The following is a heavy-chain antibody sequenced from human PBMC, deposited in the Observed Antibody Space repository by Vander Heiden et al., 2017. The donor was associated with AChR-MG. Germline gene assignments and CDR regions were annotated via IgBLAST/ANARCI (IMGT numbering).Heavy chain of an antibody. D-gene: IGHD4-17*01. CDR3: ARVPWNYGDYWYFDL. J-gene: IGHJ2*01. V-gene: IGHV3-53*01. CDR1: GFTVSSNY. CDR2: IYSGGST. Sequence: EVQLVESGGGLIQPGGSLRLSCAASGFTVSSNYMSWVRQAPGKGLEWVSVIYSGGSTYYADSVKGRFTISRDNSKNTLYLQMDSLRAEDTAVYYCARVPWNYGDYWYFDLWGRGTLVTVSS.